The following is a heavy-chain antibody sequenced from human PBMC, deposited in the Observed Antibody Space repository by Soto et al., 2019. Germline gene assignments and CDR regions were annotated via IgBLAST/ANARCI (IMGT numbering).Heavy chain of an antibody. CDR2: IYYSGST. CDR1: GGSISSYY. V-gene: IGHV4-59*01. J-gene: IGHJ6*02. D-gene: IGHD3-10*01. CDR3: ARGRITMVRGVIIKYYYGMDV. Sequence: ASETLSLTCTVSGGSISSYYWSWIRQPPGKGLEWIGYIYYSGSTNYNPSLKSRVTISVDTSKNQFSLKLSSVTAADTAVYHCARGRITMVRGVIIKYYYGMDVWGQGTTVTVSS.